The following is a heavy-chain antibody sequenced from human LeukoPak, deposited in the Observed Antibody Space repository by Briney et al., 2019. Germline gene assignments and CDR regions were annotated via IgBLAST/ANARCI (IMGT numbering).Heavy chain of an antibody. CDR2: ISPDGTSK. CDR1: KFILIDSP. Sequence: GGSLRLSCVASKFILIDSPMHWVRQPPGKGLQWVAVISPDGTSKYYADSVKGRFTISRDNSKDTLFLQMESLRIGDTAVYYCARDPLSPEPWGQGTLVTVSS. J-gene: IGHJ5*02. V-gene: IGHV3-30-3*01. CDR3: ARDPLSPEP.